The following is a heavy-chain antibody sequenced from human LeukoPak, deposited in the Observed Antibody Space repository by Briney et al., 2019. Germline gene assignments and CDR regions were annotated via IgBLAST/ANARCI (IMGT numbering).Heavy chain of an antibody. CDR3: ARVSRQLWSPHKFIDY. D-gene: IGHD5-18*01. CDR1: GYTFTGYY. J-gene: IGHJ4*02. V-gene: IGHV1-2*02. Sequence: GASVKVSCKASGYTFTGYYMHWVRQAPGQGLEWMGWINPNSGGTNYAQKFQGRVTMTRDTSISTAYMELSRLRSDDTAVYYCARVSRQLWSPHKFIDYWGQGTLVTVSS. CDR2: INPNSGGT.